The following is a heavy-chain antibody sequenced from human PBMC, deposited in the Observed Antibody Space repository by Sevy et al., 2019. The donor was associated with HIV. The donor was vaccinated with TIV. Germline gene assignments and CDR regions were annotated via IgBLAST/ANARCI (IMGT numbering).Heavy chain of an antibody. V-gene: IGHV3-64D*09. CDR2: ISSSGSSA. CDR1: GFTFSGSA. CDR3: VKDSISYDSSSGDPPFYYYGMDV. D-gene: IGHD3-3*01. J-gene: IGHJ6*02. Sequence: GGSLRLSCSASGFTFSGSALHWVRQAPGKGLEYVSVISSSGSSAYYAESGRGRFTISRAKSKNTLYLQMRSLRAEDPAVYYCVKDSISYDSSSGDPPFYYYGMDVWGQGTSVTVSS.